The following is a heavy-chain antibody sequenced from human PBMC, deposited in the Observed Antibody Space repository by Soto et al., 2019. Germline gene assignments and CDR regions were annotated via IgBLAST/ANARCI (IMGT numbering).Heavy chain of an antibody. D-gene: IGHD3-22*01. CDR1: GGSISGYD. CDR2: IYYSGST. CDR3: AGIRLCSYDSSGPNWFVP. Sequence: SETLSLSCTVSGGSISGYDWSWIRQPPGKGLEWIGYIYYSGSTNYNPSLKSRVTISVEASKNQFSLKLSSVTATDTAVHYCAGIRLCSYDSSGPNWFVPWGQGTLVTVSS. J-gene: IGHJ5*02. V-gene: IGHV4-59*01.